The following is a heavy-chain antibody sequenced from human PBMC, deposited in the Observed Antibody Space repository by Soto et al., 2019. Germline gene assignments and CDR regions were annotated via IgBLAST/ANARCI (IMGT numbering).Heavy chain of an antibody. Sequence: EVQLLESGGGLVQPGGSLRLSCAASGFTFSSYAMSWVRQAPGKGLEWVSAISGSGGSTYYADSVEGRFTISRDNSKNTLYLQMNSLRAEDTAVYYCAKVDYYYYYGMDVWGQGTTVTVSS. V-gene: IGHV3-23*01. CDR2: ISGSGGST. J-gene: IGHJ6*02. CDR1: GFTFSSYA. CDR3: AKVDYYYYYGMDV.